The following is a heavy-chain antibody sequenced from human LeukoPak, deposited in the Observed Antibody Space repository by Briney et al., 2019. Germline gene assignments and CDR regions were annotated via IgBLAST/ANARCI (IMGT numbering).Heavy chain of an antibody. V-gene: IGHV4-59*01. CDR2: IYYSGST. Sequence: SETLSLTCTVSGGSISSYYWSWIRQPPGKGLEWIGYIYYSGSTNYNPSLKSRVTISVDTSKNQFSLKLSSVTAADTAVYYCARDRSSWGYYFDYWGRGTLVTVSS. CDR1: GGSISSYY. CDR3: ARDRSSWGYYFDY. D-gene: IGHD2-2*01. J-gene: IGHJ4*02.